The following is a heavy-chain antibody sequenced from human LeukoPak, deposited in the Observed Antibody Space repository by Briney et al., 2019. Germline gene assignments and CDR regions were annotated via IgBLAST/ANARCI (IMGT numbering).Heavy chain of an antibody. CDR1: GGSISSYY. V-gene: IGHV4-59*01. CDR3: ASYSSGWYADNYFDY. CDR2: IYKSGTT. D-gene: IGHD6-19*01. Sequence: PSETLSLTCTVSGGSISSYYWSWIRQPPGKGLEWIGYIYKSGTTSYNPSLKSRVTISVDTSKNQFSLKLSSVTAADTAVYYCASYSSGWYADNYFDYWGQGTLVTVSS. J-gene: IGHJ4*02.